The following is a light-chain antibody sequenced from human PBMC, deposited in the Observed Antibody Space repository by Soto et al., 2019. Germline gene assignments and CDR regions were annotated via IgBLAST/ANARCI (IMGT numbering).Light chain of an antibody. CDR3: SSYAGSNNGV. Sequence: QSALTQPPSASGSPGQSVTISCTGTSSDVADYNYVSWYQQYPGKAPKLMIDEVSKRPSGVPDRFSGSKSGNTASLTVSGLQAEDEADYYCSSYAGSNNGVFGGGTKLTVL. J-gene: IGLJ3*02. CDR2: EVS. CDR1: SSDVADYNY. V-gene: IGLV2-8*01.